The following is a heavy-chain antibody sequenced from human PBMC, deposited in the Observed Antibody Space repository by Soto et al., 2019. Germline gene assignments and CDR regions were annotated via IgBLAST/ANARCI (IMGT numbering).Heavy chain of an antibody. CDR2: ISGSDGST. CDR3: VKDWTGDTCPCMDV. CDR1: GFTFNNYA. Sequence: EVQLLESGGGLVQPGGSLRLSCAASGFTFNNYAMTWVRQAPGKGLAWVSTISGSDGSTYYADSVKGRFTISRDNSKNALYLQMSSLRAEDTALYYCVKDWTGDTCPCMDVWGQGTTVTVSS. V-gene: IGHV3-23*01. J-gene: IGHJ6*01. D-gene: IGHD2-8*02.